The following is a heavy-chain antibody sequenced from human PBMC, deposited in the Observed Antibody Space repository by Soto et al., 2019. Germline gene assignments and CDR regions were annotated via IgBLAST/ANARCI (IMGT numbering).Heavy chain of an antibody. J-gene: IGHJ4*02. D-gene: IGHD2-2*01. CDR3: ARVVVGYCSSTSCYVFDY. CDR1: GGSISSGGYS. V-gene: IGHV4-30-2*01. CDR2: IYHSGST. Sequence: SETLSLTCAVSGGSISSGGYSWSWIRQPPGKGLEWIGYIYHSGSTYYNPSLKSRVTISVDRSKNQFSLKLSSVTAADTAVYYCARVVVGYCSSTSCYVFDYWGQGTLVTVSS.